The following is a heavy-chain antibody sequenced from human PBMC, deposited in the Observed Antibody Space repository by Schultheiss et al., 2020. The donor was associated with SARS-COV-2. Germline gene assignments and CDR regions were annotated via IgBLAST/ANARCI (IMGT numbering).Heavy chain of an antibody. CDR2: ISSSSSTI. V-gene: IGHV3-48*02. D-gene: IGHD3-10*01. CDR3: AREYGGYYGSGRFYFDY. CDR1: GFTFDDYA. J-gene: IGHJ4*02. Sequence: GGSLRLSCAASGFTFDDYAMHWVRQAPGKGLEWVSYISSSSSTIYYADSVKGRFTISRDNAKNSLYLQMNSLRDEDTAVYYCAREYGGYYGSGRFYFDYWGQGTLVTVSS.